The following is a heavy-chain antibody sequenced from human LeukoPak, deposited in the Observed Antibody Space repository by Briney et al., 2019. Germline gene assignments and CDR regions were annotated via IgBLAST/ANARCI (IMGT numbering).Heavy chain of an antibody. V-gene: IGHV3-13*01. CDR2: LGIAGDT. CDR3: ARQKQSHGNFDY. CDR1: GFTVSSYA. J-gene: IGHJ4*02. D-gene: IGHD1-26*01. Sequence: PGGFLRLSCAASGFTVSSYAMHWVRQPIGKGLEWVSALGIAGDTFYPGSVKGRFTISRENAKNSLYLQMNSLRAEDTAMYYCARQKQSHGNFDYWGQGTLVTVSS.